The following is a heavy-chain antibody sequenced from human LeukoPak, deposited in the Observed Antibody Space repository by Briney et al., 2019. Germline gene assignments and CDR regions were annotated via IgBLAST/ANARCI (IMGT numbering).Heavy chain of an antibody. Sequence: GASVKVSCKASGYTFTSYGISWVRQAPGQGLEWMGWINPNSGGTNFAQNFQGRVTMTRDTSISTAYMELSRLTSDDTAVYYCASARGYCSSTSCPTDAFDIWGQGTMVTVSS. CDR1: GYTFTSYG. J-gene: IGHJ3*02. CDR2: INPNSGGT. V-gene: IGHV1-2*02. D-gene: IGHD2-2*01. CDR3: ASARGYCSSTSCPTDAFDI.